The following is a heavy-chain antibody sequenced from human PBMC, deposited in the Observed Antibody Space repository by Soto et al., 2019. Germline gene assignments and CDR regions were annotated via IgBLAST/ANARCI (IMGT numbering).Heavy chain of an antibody. V-gene: IGHV3-53*01. CDR1: GFTVSSNY. J-gene: IGHJ4*02. CDR3: AREFGSPGIYCGGDCYPHYFDY. CDR2: IYSGGST. Sequence: EVQLVESGGGLIQPGGSLRLSCAASGFTVSSNYMSWVRQAPGKGLEWVSVIYSGGSTYYADSVKGRFTISRDNSKNTLYLQMNSLRAEDTAVYYCAREFGSPGIYCGGDCYPHYFDYWGQGTLVTVSS. D-gene: IGHD2-21*02.